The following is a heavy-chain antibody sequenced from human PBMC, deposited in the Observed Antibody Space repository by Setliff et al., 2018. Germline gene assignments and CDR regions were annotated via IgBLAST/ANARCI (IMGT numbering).Heavy chain of an antibody. Sequence: GESLKISCKGSGYSFTSYWIGWVRQMPGKGLEWMGIIYPGDSDTRYSPSFQGQVSISADKSISTAYLQWSSLEASDTAMYYCARALLPIQIVGTFDIWGQGTMVTVSS. V-gene: IGHV5-51*01. D-gene: IGHD2-15*01. CDR1: GYSFTSYW. J-gene: IGHJ3*02. CDR3: ARALLPIQIVGTFDI. CDR2: IYPGDSDT.